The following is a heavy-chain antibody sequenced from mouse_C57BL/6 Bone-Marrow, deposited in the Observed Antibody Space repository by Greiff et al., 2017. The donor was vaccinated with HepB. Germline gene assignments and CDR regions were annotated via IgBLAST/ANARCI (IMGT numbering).Heavy chain of an antibody. V-gene: IGHV5-17*01. J-gene: IGHJ4*01. Sequence: EVQLVESGGGLVKPGGSLKLSCAASGFTFSDYGMHWVRQAPEKGLEWVAYISSGSSTIYYADTVKGRFTISRDTAKNTLFLQMTSLRSEDTAMYYCAKTHGYAMDYWGQGTSVTVSS. CDR1: GFTFSDYG. CDR2: ISSGSSTI. CDR3: AKTHGYAMDY.